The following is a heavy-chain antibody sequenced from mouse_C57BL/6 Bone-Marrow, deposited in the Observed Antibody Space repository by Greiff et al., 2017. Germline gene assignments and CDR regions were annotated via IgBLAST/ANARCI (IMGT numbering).Heavy chain of an antibody. V-gene: IGHV1-74*01. CDR3: SIFNYYGSRPHAMDY. D-gene: IGHD1-1*01. CDR1: GYTFTSYW. CDR2: IHPSDSDT. Sequence: QVQLKQPGAELVKPGASVKVSCKASGYTFTSYWMHWVKQRPGQGLAWIGRIHPSDSDTNSNQKFKGQATLPVDNSSSTAYMHLSSLTSEDSAVYYCSIFNYYGSRPHAMDYWGQGTSVTVSS. J-gene: IGHJ4*01.